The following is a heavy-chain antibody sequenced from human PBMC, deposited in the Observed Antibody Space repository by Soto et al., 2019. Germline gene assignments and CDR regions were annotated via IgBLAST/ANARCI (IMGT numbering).Heavy chain of an antibody. CDR1: VGSFSGHY. J-gene: IGHJ4*02. Sequence: SETLSLTCAVYVGSFSGHYWSWIRQPPGKGLEWIGEINHGGSSNYNPSLKSRVTISVDTSKNQFSLKLSSVTAADTAVYYCAGGMAVTCYYLEYWGQGNLVTVSS. CDR3: AGGMAVTCYYLEY. D-gene: IGHD3-9*01. CDR2: INHGGSS. V-gene: IGHV4-34*01.